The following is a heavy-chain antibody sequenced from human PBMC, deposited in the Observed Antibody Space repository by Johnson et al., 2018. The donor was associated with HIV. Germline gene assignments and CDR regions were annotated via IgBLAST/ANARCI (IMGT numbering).Heavy chain of an antibody. V-gene: IGHV3-9*02. J-gene: IGHJ3*02. Sequence: VQLVESGGGLVQPGRSLRLSCAASGFTSDDYAMHWVRQAPGQGLEWVSGISWNSGSLGYADSVKGRFTISRDDSKNTLYLQMSSLRTEDAAVYYCTTEGDAFDIWGQGTLVTVSS. CDR2: ISWNSGSL. CDR1: GFTSDDYA. CDR3: TTEGDAFDI.